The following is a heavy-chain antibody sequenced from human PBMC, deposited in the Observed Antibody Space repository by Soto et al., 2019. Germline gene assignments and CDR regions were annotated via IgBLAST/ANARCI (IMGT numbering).Heavy chain of an antibody. V-gene: IGHV4-30-2*01. J-gene: IGHJ3*02. CDR3: ERNTLPWGHDAFDI. CDR1: GVSISSGGYS. Sequence: PSETLSLTCAVSGVSISSGGYSWSWIRQPPGKGLEWIGYIYHSGSTYYNPSLKSRVTISVDTSKNQFSLKLSSVTAADTAVYYGERNTLPWGHDAFDIWGQGTMVTV. CDR2: IYHSGST. D-gene: IGHD7-27*01.